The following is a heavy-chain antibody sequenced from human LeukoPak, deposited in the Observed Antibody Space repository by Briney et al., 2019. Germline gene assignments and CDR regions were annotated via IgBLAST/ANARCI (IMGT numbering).Heavy chain of an antibody. V-gene: IGHV4-59*12. CDR3: ARDFWSDYSWFDP. J-gene: IGHJ5*02. CDR1: GFTLSSYE. Sequence: PGGSLRLSCTVSGFTLSSYEMSWIRQPPGKGLEWIGSIYYSGTTYYNPSLKSRVTLSIDMSKNQFSLTVSSVTAADTAMYYCARDFWSDYSWFDPWGQGSLVTVSS. D-gene: IGHD3-3*01. CDR2: IYYSGTT.